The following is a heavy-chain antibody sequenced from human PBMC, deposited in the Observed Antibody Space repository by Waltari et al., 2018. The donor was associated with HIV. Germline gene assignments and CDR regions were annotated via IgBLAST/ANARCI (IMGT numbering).Heavy chain of an antibody. CDR1: GGSFSGNY. CDR3: VRGGQLWPRLDV. D-gene: IGHD3-16*01. V-gene: IGHV4-34*01. Sequence: QVQLQQWGAGLLKPSETLSLTCAVYGGSFSGNYWTWIRQPPGKGLEWIGEINHSGTTNYNPSLKSRVTISVDTSKKQFSLKMTSVTAADTAVYYCVRGGQLWPRLDVWGQGTTVTVSS. CDR2: INHSGTT. J-gene: IGHJ6*02.